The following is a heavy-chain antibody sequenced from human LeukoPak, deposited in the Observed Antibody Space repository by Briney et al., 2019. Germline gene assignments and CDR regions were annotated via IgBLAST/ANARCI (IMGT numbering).Heavy chain of an antibody. D-gene: IGHD4-23*01. CDR2: ISSSGSTI. Sequence: GGSLRLSCAASGFTFSDYYMSWIRQAPGKGLEWVSYISSSGSTIYYADSVKGRFTISRDNAKNSLYLQMNSLRAEDTAVYYCAGEGATTVVTPFPYWGQGTLVTVSS. CDR1: GFTFSDYY. CDR3: AGEGATTVVTPFPY. V-gene: IGHV3-11*01. J-gene: IGHJ4*02.